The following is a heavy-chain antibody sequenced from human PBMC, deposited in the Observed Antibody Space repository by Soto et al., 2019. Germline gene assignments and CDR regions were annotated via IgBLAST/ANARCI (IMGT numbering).Heavy chain of an antibody. V-gene: IGHV4-34*01. D-gene: IGHD6-13*01. CDR1: GGSFSGYY. Sequence: QVQLQQWGAGLLKPSETLSLTCAVYGGSFSGYYWSWIRQPPGKGLEWIGEINHSGSTNYNPSLNSRVTISVDTSKNQFSLKLSSVTAADTAVYYCAGRIAAAGTQYMDVWGKGTTVTVSS. J-gene: IGHJ6*03. CDR3: AGRIAAAGTQYMDV. CDR2: INHSGST.